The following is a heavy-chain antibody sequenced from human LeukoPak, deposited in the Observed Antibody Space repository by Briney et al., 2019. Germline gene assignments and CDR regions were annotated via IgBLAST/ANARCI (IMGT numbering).Heavy chain of an antibody. CDR2: IYHSGST. CDR1: GYSISSGYY. J-gene: IGHJ4*02. V-gene: IGHV4-38-2*01. Sequence: PSETLSLTCAVSGYSISSGYYWGWIRQPPGKGLEWIGSIYHSGSTYYNPSLKSRVTISVDTSKNQFSLKLSSVTAADTAVYYCARQSPSIEGATKVDYWGQGTLVTVSS. CDR3: ARQSPSIEGATKVDY. D-gene: IGHD1-26*01.